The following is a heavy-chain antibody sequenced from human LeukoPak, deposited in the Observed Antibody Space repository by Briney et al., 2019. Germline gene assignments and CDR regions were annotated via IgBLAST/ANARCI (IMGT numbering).Heavy chain of an antibody. J-gene: IGHJ4*02. CDR1: GYTFTGYY. Sequence: GASVKVSCKASGYTFTGYYMHWVRQAPGQGLEWMGWINPNSGGTNYAQKFQGRVTMTRDTSISTAYMELSRLRSDDTAVYYCARDGLMAARPGPNDYWGQGTLVTVSS. D-gene: IGHD6-6*01. CDR2: INPNSGGT. V-gene: IGHV1-2*02. CDR3: ARDGLMAARPGPNDY.